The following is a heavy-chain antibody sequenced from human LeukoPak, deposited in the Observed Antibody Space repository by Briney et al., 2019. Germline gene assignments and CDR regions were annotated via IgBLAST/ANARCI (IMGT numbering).Heavy chain of an antibody. CDR2: ISSNGGST. V-gene: IGHV3-64D*06. J-gene: IGHJ3*02. D-gene: IGHD4-17*01. CDR3: VKGYGDYPLGAFDI. CDR1: GFTLSSYA. Sequence: PGGSLRLSCSASGFTLSSYAMHWVRQAPGKGLEYVSAISSNGGSTYYADSVKGRFTISRDNSKNTLYLQMSSLRAEDTAVYYCVKGYGDYPLGAFDIWGQGTMVTVSS.